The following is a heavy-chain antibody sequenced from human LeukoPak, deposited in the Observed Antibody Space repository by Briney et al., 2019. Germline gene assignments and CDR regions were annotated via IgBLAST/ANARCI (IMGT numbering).Heavy chain of an antibody. CDR2: ISGRSSNI. Sequence: TGGSLRLSCAASGFTFSSYSMNWVRQAPGKGLEWVSYISGRSSNIYYADSVKGRFAISRDNSKNTLYLQMNSLRAEDTAVYNCAKSLVVPGTGNYWGQGTLVTVSS. V-gene: IGHV3-48*01. CDR1: GFTFSSYS. CDR3: AKSLVVPGTGNY. D-gene: IGHD1-1*01. J-gene: IGHJ4*02.